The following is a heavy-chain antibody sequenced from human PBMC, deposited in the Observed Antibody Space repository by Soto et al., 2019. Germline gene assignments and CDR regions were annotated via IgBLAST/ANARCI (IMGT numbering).Heavy chain of an antibody. D-gene: IGHD2-15*01. CDR3: AKDLRRVVVVAASDY. J-gene: IGHJ4*02. V-gene: IGHV3-30*18. CDR2: ISYDGSNK. CDR1: GFTFSSYG. Sequence: GGSLRLSCASSGFTFSSYGMHWVRQAPGKGLEWVAVISYDGSNKYYADSVKGRFTISRDNSKNTLYLQMNSLRAEDTAVYYCAKDLRRVVVVAASDYWGQGTLVTVSS.